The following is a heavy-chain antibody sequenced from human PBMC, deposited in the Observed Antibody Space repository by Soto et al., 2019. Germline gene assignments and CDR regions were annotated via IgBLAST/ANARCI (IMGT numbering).Heavy chain of an antibody. CDR1: GGSISSSSYY. J-gene: IGHJ4*02. Sequence: QLQLQESGPGLVKPSETLSLTCTVSGGSISSSSYYWGWIRQPPGKGLEWIGSIYYSGSTYYNPSLKRRVTISGGTSKNQFSLKLSSVTAADTAVYYSAIASTVDCYFDYWGQGTLVTVSS. D-gene: IGHD4-17*01. CDR3: AIASTVDCYFDY. V-gene: IGHV4-39*01. CDR2: IYYSGST.